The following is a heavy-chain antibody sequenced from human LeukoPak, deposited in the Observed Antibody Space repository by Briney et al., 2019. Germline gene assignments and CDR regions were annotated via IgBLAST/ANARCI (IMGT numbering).Heavy chain of an antibody. J-gene: IGHJ4*02. D-gene: IGHD2-2*01. CDR3: AKDEIVVVPAAIDY. Sequence: GGSLRLSCAASGFTFSSYWMSWVRQAPGKGLEWVANIKEDESEKYCVDAVKGRFTISRDNAKNSVFLQMNSLRAEDTAVYYCAKDEIVVVPAAIDYWGQGTLVTVSS. CDR2: IKEDESEK. V-gene: IGHV3-7*03. CDR1: GFTFSSYW.